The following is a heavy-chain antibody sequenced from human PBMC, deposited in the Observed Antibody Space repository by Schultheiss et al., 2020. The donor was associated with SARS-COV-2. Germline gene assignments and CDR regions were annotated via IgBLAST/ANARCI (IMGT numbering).Heavy chain of an antibody. V-gene: IGHV3-48*01. D-gene: IGHD3-22*01. Sequence: GGSLRLSCAASGFTFSSYSMNWVRQAPGKGLEWVSYISSSSSTIYYADSVKGRFTISRDNAKNSLYLQMSSLRAEDTAVYYCARNYDSSGYVSWFGLQHWGQGTLVTVSS. CDR3: ARNYDSSGYVSWFGLQH. CDR1: GFTFSSYS. CDR2: ISSSSSTI. J-gene: IGHJ1*01.